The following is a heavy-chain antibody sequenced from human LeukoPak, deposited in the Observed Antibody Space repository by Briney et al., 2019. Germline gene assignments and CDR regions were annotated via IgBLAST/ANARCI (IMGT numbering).Heavy chain of an antibody. D-gene: IGHD3-10*01. J-gene: IGHJ4*02. V-gene: IGHV3-7*01. Sequence: PGGSLRLSCAASGFTLSSYRMSGVREAPGKGVEWGAKIKQDESENYYVASVKGRFTITRDNAKNSLHLQMNSLRAEDTAVYYCARGRGVRGVISDYWGQGTLVTVSS. CDR3: ARGRGVRGVISDY. CDR1: GFTLSSYR. CDR2: IKQDESEN.